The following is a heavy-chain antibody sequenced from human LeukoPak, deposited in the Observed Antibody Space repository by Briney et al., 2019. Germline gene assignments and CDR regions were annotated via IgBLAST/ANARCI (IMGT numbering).Heavy chain of an antibody. Sequence: HPGGSLRLSCAASGFTVSSNYMSWVRQAPGKGLEWVSVIYSGGSTYYADSVEGRFTISRDNSKNTLYLQMNSLRAEDTAVYYCARGHDYSNYFDYWGQGTLVTVSS. CDR1: GFTVSSNY. D-gene: IGHD4-11*01. V-gene: IGHV3-66*02. CDR2: IYSGGST. CDR3: ARGHDYSNYFDY. J-gene: IGHJ4*02.